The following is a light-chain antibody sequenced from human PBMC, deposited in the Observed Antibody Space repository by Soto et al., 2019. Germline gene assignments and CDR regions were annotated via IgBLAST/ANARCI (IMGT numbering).Light chain of an antibody. Sequence: DIVMTQSPESLAVSLGERATINCNSSHNLLSYSNTRDHLVWYQQKPGQPPKMLIYWASTRESGVPDRFIGGGSGTDFTLTISSLQAEDVAVYYCQQNYTFPITFGPGTKVDI. J-gene: IGKJ3*01. CDR1: HNLLSYSNTRDH. V-gene: IGKV4-1*01. CDR3: QQNYTFPIT. CDR2: WAS.